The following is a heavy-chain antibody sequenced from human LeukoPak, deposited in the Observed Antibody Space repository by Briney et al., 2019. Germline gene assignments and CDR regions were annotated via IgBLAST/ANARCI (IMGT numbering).Heavy chain of an antibody. CDR3: ARGSPRLLRFGESKNWFDP. Sequence: SETLSLTCTVSGGSISSYYWSWIRQPPGKGLEWIGEINHSGSTNYNPSLKSRVTISVDTSKNQFSLKLSSVTAADTAVYYCARGSPRLLRFGESKNWFDPWGQGTLVTVSS. CDR2: INHSGST. V-gene: IGHV4-34*01. D-gene: IGHD3-10*01. J-gene: IGHJ5*02. CDR1: GGSISSYY.